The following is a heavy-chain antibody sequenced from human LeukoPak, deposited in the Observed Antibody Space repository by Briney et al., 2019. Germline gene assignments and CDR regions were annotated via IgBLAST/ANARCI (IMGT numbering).Heavy chain of an antibody. CDR1: GYTLTSYG. Sequence: GASVKVSCTASGYTLTSYGISWVRQAPGQGLEWMGWISAYNGNTNYAQKLQGRVTMTTDTSTSTAYMELRSLRSDDTAVYYCARASVYSSGWPWDYWGQGTLVTVSS. CDR2: ISAYNGNT. CDR3: ARASVYSSGWPWDY. V-gene: IGHV1-18*01. J-gene: IGHJ4*02. D-gene: IGHD6-19*01.